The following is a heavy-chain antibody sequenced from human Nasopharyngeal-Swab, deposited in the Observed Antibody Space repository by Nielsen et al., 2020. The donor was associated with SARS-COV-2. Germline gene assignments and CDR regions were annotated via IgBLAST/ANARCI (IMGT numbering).Heavy chain of an antibody. D-gene: IGHD3-9*01. CDR3: ARVSRYYDILTGYYAEGGMDV. J-gene: IGHJ6*02. V-gene: IGHV3-7*01. CDR2: IKQDGSEK. Sequence: WIRQPPGKGLEWVANIKQDGSEKYYVDSVKGRFTISRDNAKNSLYLQMSSLRAEDTAVYYCARVSRYYDILTGYYAEGGMDVWGQGTTVTVSS.